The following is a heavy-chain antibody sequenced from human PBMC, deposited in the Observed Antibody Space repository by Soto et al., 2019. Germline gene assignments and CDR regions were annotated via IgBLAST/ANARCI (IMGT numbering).Heavy chain of an antibody. J-gene: IGHJ5*02. D-gene: IGHD3-10*01. CDR1: AYTFTSYG. V-gene: IGHV1-18*01. CDR2: ISAYNGNT. CDR3: ARDYGSGSYRFDP. Sequence: QVQLVQSGPEVKKPGASVKVSCKASAYTFTSYGITWVRQAPGQGLDWMGWISAYNGNTNYAQKFQGRVTMATDTSTSTAYMELRSLTSDDTVVYYCARDYGSGSYRFDPWGQGTLVTVSS.